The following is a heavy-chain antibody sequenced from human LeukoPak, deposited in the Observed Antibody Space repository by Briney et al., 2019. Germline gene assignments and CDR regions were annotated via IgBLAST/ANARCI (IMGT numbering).Heavy chain of an antibody. J-gene: IGHJ4*02. CDR2: IYYSGST. CDR3: ARYSGIADPDY. V-gene: IGHV4-59*12. Sequence: TSETLSLTCTVSGGSISSYYWSWIRQPPGKGLEWVGYIYYSGSTNYNPSLKSRVTISVDRSKNQFSLKLSSVTAADTAVYYCARYSGIADPDYWGQGTLVTVSS. D-gene: IGHD6-13*01. CDR1: GGSISSYY.